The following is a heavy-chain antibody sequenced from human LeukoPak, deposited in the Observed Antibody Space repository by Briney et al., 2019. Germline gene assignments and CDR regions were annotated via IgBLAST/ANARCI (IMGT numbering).Heavy chain of an antibody. CDR2: FDTEDGET. Sequence: ASVKVSCKVSGYTLTELSMHWVRQAPGKGLEWMGGFDTEDGETIYAQKFQGRVTMTEDTSTDTAYMELSSQRSEDTAVYYCATSPLRYVDWLLSLDYWGQGTLVTVSS. D-gene: IGHD3-9*01. CDR3: ATSPLRYVDWLLSLDY. CDR1: GYTLTELS. J-gene: IGHJ4*02. V-gene: IGHV1-24*01.